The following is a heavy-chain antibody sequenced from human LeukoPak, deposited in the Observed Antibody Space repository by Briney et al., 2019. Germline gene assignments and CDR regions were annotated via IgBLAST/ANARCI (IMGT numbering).Heavy chain of an antibody. Sequence: GGSLRLSCEVSGFTFSSYAMSWVRQAPGKGLEWVSCLSGGGGTTFYPDSVKGRFTISRDNSKNTLYLQMNSLRAEDTAIYYCARVRLQPSYYFDFWGQGTLVTVSS. D-gene: IGHD5-18*01. J-gene: IGHJ4*02. CDR1: GFTFSSYA. CDR2: LSGGGGTT. V-gene: IGHV3-23*01. CDR3: ARVRLQPSYYFDF.